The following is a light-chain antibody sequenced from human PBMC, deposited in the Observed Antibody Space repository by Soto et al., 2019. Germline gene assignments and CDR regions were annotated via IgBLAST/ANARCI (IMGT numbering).Light chain of an antibody. CDR2: GAP. CDR3: HQYNNWPPWT. J-gene: IGKJ1*01. CDR1: QSVSSN. Sequence: EVVVTKSPATLSVSPGERATLSCRASQSVSSNLAWYQQKPGQAPRLLIYGAPTRATGIPARFSGSGSGTEFTLTISSLQPEDFAVYYCHQYNNWPPWTFGQGTKVAIK. V-gene: IGKV3-15*01.